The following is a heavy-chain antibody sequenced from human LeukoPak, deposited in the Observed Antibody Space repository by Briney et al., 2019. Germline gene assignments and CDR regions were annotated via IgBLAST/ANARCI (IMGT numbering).Heavy chain of an antibody. J-gene: IGHJ3*02. D-gene: IGHD2-2*01. CDR1: GYSFTSYW. CDR2: IYPGDSDT. CDR3: ASGGYCSSTSCHPASDAFDI. Sequence: HGECLKISCKGSGYSFTSYWIGWVRQMPGKGLEWMGIIYPGDSDTRYSPSFQGQVTISADKSISTAYLQWSSLKASDTAMYYCASGGYCSSTSCHPASDAFDIWGQGTMVTVSS. V-gene: IGHV5-51*01.